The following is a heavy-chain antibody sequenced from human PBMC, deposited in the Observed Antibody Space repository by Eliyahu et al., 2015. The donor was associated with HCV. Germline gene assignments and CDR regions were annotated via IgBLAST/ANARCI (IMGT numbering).Heavy chain of an antibody. CDR1: GFTFSXYW. V-gene: IGHV3-7*01. D-gene: IGHD6-19*01. Sequence: EVQLVESGGGLVQPGGSLRLSCAASGFTFSXYWMSWVRQAPGKGLEWVANIKXDGSEKYYVDSVKGRFTISRDNAKNSLYLQMNSLRAEXTAVYYCARDLRQWLVFSYWYFDLWGRGTLVTVSS. J-gene: IGHJ2*01. CDR2: IKXDGSEK. CDR3: ARDLRQWLVFSYWYFDL.